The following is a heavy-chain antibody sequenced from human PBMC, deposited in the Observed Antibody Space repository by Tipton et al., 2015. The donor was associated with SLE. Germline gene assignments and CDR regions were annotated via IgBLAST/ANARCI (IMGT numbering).Heavy chain of an antibody. V-gene: IGHV4-31*03. D-gene: IGHD4-17*01. CDR3: ARLPTGFPNWFDP. J-gene: IGHJ5*02. CDR1: GGSISSNGYY. CDR2: IHYSGTT. Sequence: LRLSCTVSGGSISSNGYYWSWIRQHPGKGLEWIGYIHYSGTTYYNPSLKSRVIISVDTSKNQFSLKLSSVTAADTAVYYCARLPTGFPNWFDPWGQGTLVTVSS.